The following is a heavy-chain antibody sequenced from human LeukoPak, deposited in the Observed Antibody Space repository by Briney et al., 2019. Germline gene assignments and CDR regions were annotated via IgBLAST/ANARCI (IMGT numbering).Heavy chain of an antibody. Sequence: SGTLSLTCAVSGGSISSSNWWSWVRQPPGKGLEWIGEIYHSGSTNYNPSLKSRVTISVDTSKNQFSLKLSSVTAADTAVYYCARGLGVWGSYRYPDYWGQGTLVTVSS. CDR3: ARGLGVWGSYRYPDY. D-gene: IGHD3-16*02. CDR1: GGSISSSNW. V-gene: IGHV4-4*02. CDR2: IYHSGST. J-gene: IGHJ4*02.